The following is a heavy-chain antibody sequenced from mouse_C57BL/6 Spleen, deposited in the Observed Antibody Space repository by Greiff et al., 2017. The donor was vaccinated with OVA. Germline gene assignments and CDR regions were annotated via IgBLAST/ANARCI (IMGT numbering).Heavy chain of an antibody. CDR1: GFSLTSYA. V-gene: IGHV2-9-1*01. J-gene: IGHJ1*03. CDR3: ARNFGYGSSYWYFDV. Sequence: VMLVESGPGLVAPSQSLSITCTVSGFSLTSYAISWVRQPPGKGLEWLGVIWTGGGTNYNSALKSRLSISKDNSKSQVFLKMNSLQTDDTARYYCARNFGYGSSYWYFDVWGTGTTVTVSS. D-gene: IGHD1-1*01. CDR2: IWTGGGT.